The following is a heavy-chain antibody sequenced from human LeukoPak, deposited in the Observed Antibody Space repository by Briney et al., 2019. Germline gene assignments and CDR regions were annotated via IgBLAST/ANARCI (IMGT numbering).Heavy chain of an antibody. CDR1: GFTFSSYA. CDR2: ISGSGGST. CDR3: AKDLSGSPGYYYGMDV. Sequence: GGSLRLSCAASGFTFSSYAMSWVRQARGKGLDGVSAISGSGGSTYYADSVRGRFTISRDNSKNTLYLQMNSLRAEDTAVYYCAKDLSGSPGYYYGMDVWGQGTTVTVSS. D-gene: IGHD3-10*01. V-gene: IGHV3-23*01. J-gene: IGHJ6*02.